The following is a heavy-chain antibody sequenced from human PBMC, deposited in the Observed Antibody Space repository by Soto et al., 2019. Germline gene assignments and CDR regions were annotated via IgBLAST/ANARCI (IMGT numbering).Heavy chain of an antibody. D-gene: IGHD3-22*01. CDR1: GFTFTSYG. CDR3: ARDGYESSGYYYRFDP. Sequence: VKVSCNASGFTFTSYGISWVRQAPGHGLEWMGWISAYNGNTNYAQKLQGRVTMTTDTSTSTAYMELRSLRSDDTAVYSCARDGYESSGYYYRFDPWGQGTLVTVSS. CDR2: ISAYNGNT. J-gene: IGHJ5*02. V-gene: IGHV1-18*01.